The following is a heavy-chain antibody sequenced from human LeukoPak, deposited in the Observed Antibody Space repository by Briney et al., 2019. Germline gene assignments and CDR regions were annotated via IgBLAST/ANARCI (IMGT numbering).Heavy chain of an antibody. V-gene: IGHV4-59*01. CDR3: AKYRDYEFDY. D-gene: IGHD5-12*01. CDR2: IYYSGST. J-gene: IGHJ4*02. CDR1: GGSISSYY. Sequence: SETLSLTCTVSGGSISSYYWSWIRQPPGKGLEWIGYIYYSGSTNYNPSLKSRVTISVDTSKNQFSLKLSSVTAADTAVYYCAKYRDYEFDYWGQGTLVTVSS.